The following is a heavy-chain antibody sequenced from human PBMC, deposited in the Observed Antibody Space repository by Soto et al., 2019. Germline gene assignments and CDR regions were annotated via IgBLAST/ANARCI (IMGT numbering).Heavy chain of an antibody. Sequence: SETLSLTCAVYGGSFSGYYWSWIRHPPGKGLEWMGKINQSRSTNYNPSLKSRVTISVGTSKNQFSLKLSSVTAADTAVYYCARGSGDSYGPGYSYGMDVWGRGTTGTVS. D-gene: IGHD5-18*01. CDR1: GGSFSGYY. J-gene: IGHJ6*02. CDR2: INQSRST. V-gene: IGHV4-34*01. CDR3: ARGSGDSYGPGYSYGMDV.